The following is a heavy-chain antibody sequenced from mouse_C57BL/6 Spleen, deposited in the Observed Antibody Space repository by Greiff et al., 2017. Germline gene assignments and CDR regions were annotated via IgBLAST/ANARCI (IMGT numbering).Heavy chain of an antibody. Sequence: EVQLVESGGGLVKPGGSLKLSCAASGFTFSDYGMHWVRQAPEKGLEWVAYISSGSSTIYYADTVKGRFTISRDNAKNTLFLQVTSLRSEDTAMYYCARNPDYDYDYAMGYWGQGPSVTVSS. D-gene: IGHD2-4*01. CDR2: ISSGSSTI. CDR3: ARNPDYDYDYAMGY. V-gene: IGHV5-17*01. CDR1: GFTFSDYG. J-gene: IGHJ4*01.